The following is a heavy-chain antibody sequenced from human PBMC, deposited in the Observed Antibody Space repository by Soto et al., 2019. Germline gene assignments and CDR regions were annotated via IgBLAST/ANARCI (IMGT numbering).Heavy chain of an antibody. J-gene: IGHJ4*02. CDR2: ISSTTNYI. V-gene: IGHV3-21*06. CDR1: GFIFTRYS. CDR3: ARGSEDLTSNFDY. Sequence: GGSLRLSCAASGFIFTRYSMNWVRQAPGKGLEWVSSISSTTNYIYYGDSMKGRFTISRDNAKNSLYLEMNSLRAEDTAVYYCARGSEDLTSNFDYWGQGTLVTVSS.